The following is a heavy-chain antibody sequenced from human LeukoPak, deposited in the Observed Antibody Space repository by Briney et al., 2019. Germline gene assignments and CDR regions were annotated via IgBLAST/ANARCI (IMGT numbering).Heavy chain of an antibody. D-gene: IGHD1-26*01. CDR1: GGSISSGGYY. V-gene: IGHV4-30-2*01. CDR3: ASERELRGYFQH. J-gene: IGHJ1*01. Sequence: KPSETLSLTCTVSGGSISSGGYYWSWIRQPPGKGLEWIGYIYHSGSTYYNPSLKSRVTISVDRSKNQFSLKLSSVTAADTAVYYCASERELRGYFQHWGQGTLVTVSS. CDR2: IYHSGST.